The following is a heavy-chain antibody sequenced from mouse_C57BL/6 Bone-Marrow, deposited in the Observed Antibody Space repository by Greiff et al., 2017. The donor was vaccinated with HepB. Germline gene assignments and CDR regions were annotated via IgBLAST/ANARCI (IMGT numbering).Heavy chain of an antibody. D-gene: IGHD1-1*01. Sequence: VQLQQPGAELVKPGASVKMSCKASGYTFTSYWITWVKQRPGQGLEWIGDIYPGSGSTNYNEKFKSKATLTVDTSSRPAYMQLSSLTSEDSAVYDCAREGALLLRPFAYWGQGTLVTVSA. CDR2: IYPGSGST. J-gene: IGHJ3*01. V-gene: IGHV1-55*01. CDR3: AREGALLLRPFAY. CDR1: GYTFTSYW.